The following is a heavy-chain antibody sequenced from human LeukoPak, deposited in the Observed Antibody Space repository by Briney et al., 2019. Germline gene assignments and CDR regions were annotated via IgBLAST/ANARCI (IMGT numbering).Heavy chain of an antibody. V-gene: IGHV3-64D*09. Sequence: PGGSLRLSCSASGFTFSSHAMHWVRQAPGKGLEYVSAISANGGSTYYADSVKGRFTISRDNSKNTLYLQMSSLRAEDTAVYYCVKDQTVVVTAILSYWGQGTLVTVSS. D-gene: IGHD2-21*02. CDR3: VKDQTVVVTAILSY. CDR1: GFTFSSHA. CDR2: ISANGGST. J-gene: IGHJ4*02.